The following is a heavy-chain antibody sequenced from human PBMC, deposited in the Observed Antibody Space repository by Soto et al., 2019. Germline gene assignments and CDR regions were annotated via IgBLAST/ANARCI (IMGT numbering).Heavy chain of an antibody. CDR1: GGSFSRGVYS. Sequence: QLQLQESGSGLVRPSQTLSFTCAAFGGSFSRGVYSWNWIRKPPGKGLEWIGYIYHSGSTLYSPSLKSRVTISVDKSKNQFSLKLSSVTAADTAVYYCARDQLEGNWFDPWGQGTLVTVSS. V-gene: IGHV4-30-2*01. CDR2: IYHSGST. D-gene: IGHD1-1*01. J-gene: IGHJ5*02. CDR3: ARDQLEGNWFDP.